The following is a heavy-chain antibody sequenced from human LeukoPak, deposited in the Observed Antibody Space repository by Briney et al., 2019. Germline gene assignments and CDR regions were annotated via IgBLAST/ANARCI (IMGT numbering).Heavy chain of an antibody. Sequence: SETLSLTCTVSGGSISSYYWSWIRQPPGKGLEWIGEINHSGSTNYNPSLKSRVTISVDTSKNQFSLKLSSVTAADTAVYYCASLWPYQLSAFDIWGQGTLVTVSS. J-gene: IGHJ3*02. CDR3: ASLWPYQLSAFDI. CDR1: GGSISSYY. D-gene: IGHD2-2*01. CDR2: INHSGST. V-gene: IGHV4-34*01.